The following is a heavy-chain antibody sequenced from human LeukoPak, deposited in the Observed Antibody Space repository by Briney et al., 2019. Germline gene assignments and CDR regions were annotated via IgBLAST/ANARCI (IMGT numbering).Heavy chain of an antibody. J-gene: IGHJ3*02. CDR3: ARALTTVTNGDAFDI. Sequence: SVKVSCKASGGTFSSYAISWVRQAPGQGLEWMGRIIPIFGTANYAQKFQGRVTITTDESTSTAYMELSSLRSEDTAVYYCARALTTVTNGDAFDIWGQGTMVTVSS. D-gene: IGHD4-11*01. CDR2: IIPIFGTA. V-gene: IGHV1-69*05. CDR1: GGTFSSYA.